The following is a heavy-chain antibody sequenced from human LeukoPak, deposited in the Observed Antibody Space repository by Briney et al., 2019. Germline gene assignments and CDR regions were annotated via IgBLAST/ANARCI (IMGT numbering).Heavy chain of an antibody. Sequence: GGSLRLSCAASGFTFSDYEMNWVRQAPGKGLEWVANIKQDGSEKYYVDSVKGRFTISRDNAKNSLYLQMNSLRAEDTAVYYCARAVVVAATAFFDYWGQGTLVTVSS. V-gene: IGHV3-7*01. CDR2: IKQDGSEK. CDR1: GFTFSDYE. D-gene: IGHD2-15*01. J-gene: IGHJ4*02. CDR3: ARAVVVAATAFFDY.